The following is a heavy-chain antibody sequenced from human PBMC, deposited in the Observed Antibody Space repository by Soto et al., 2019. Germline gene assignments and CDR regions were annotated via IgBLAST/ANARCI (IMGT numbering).Heavy chain of an antibody. CDR2: INPNSGAT. CDR3: ARGGGTTLAPLP. V-gene: IGHV1-2*02. CDR1: GYTFTGYF. Sequence: GASVKVSCKASGYTFTGYFMHWVRQAPGEGLEWMGWINPNSGATKYAPKFQGRVTMTRDTSNRTAYLELSRLTSDDTAIYYCARGGGTTLAPLPWGQGTPVTVSS. J-gene: IGHJ5*02. D-gene: IGHD3-16*01.